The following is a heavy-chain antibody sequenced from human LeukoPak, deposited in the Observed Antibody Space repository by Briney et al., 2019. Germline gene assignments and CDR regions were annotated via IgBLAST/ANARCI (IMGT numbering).Heavy chain of an antibody. CDR3: ARWTGSTAATGTRNFEY. V-gene: IGHV4-39*01. D-gene: IGHD6-13*01. CDR1: GGSISSSDYY. Sequence: SETLSLTCTVSGGSISSSDYYWGWVRQPPGKGLEWIGNIYYSGTTYYTPSLKSRVIISADTSKNQFSLNLRSVTAADTAVYYCARWTGSTAATGTRNFEYWGQGTLVTVSS. CDR2: IYYSGTT. J-gene: IGHJ4*02.